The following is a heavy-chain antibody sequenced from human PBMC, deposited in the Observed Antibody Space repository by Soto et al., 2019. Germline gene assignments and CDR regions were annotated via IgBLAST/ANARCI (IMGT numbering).Heavy chain of an antibody. Sequence: QVQLVQSGAEVKKPGASVKVSCKASGYTFTSYYMHWVRQAPGQGLEWMGIINPSGGSTSYAQKSPGRVTMTRDTSTSTGYMELSSLRSEDTAVYYCARVRRDGYNYFDYWGQGTLVTVSS. CDR2: INPSGGST. J-gene: IGHJ4*02. D-gene: IGHD5-12*01. CDR3: ARVRRDGYNYFDY. CDR1: GYTFTSYY. V-gene: IGHV1-46*01.